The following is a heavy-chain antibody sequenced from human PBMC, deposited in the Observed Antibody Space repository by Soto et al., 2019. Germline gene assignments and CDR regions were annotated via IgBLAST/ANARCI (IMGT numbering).Heavy chain of an antibody. J-gene: IGHJ4*02. CDR2: ISSSSIYI. Sequence: GGSLRLSGAASGFTFSSYGINWVRQAAWKGLEWVSSISSSSIYIYYAASVKGRFTISRDKAKNSLYLQMNSLRAEDTAVYYCARDYVPYSSAKRFDYWGQGTLVTVSS. CDR1: GFTFSSYG. V-gene: IGHV3-21*01. CDR3: ARDYVPYSSAKRFDY. D-gene: IGHD3-22*01.